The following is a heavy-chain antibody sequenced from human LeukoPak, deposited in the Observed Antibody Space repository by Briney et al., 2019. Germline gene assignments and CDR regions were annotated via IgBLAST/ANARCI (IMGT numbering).Heavy chain of an antibody. J-gene: IGHJ6*02. V-gene: IGHV4-31*03. CDR2: IYYSGST. CDR3: ARDSDSSGYYSARDGMDV. D-gene: IGHD3-22*01. Sequence: SQTLSLTCTVSGVSISSGGYYWSWIRQHPGKGLEWIGYIYYSGSTYYNPSLKSRVTISVDTSKNQFSLKLSSVTAADTAVYYCARDSDSSGYYSARDGMDVWGQGTTVTVSS. CDR1: GVSISSGGYY.